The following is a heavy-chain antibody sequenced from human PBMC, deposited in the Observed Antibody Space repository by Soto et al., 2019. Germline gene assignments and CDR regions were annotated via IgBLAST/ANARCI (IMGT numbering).Heavy chain of an antibody. CDR2: ISPYNGNT. V-gene: IGHV1-18*01. CDR1: GYIFVNYS. CDR3: VMVDNYVTPTPQDV. D-gene: IGHD3-16*01. Sequence: QVKLVQYGDEVKKPRASVKVSCKASGYIFVNYSIAWVRQAPGQRLEWMGWISPYNGNTHSATKIQGRLTLTSDTSTSTAYMDLGSLTSDDTAVYYCVMVDNYVTPTPQDVWGQGTTVTVSS. J-gene: IGHJ6*02.